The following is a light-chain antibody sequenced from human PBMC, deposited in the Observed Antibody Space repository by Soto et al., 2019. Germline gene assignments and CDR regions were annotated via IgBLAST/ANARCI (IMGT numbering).Light chain of an antibody. J-gene: IGKJ2*01. V-gene: IGKV3-15*01. CDR1: QSVGSN. CDR3: QQYNNWPPYT. Sequence: EIVMTQSPATLSLSPGERATLSCRASQSVGSNLAWYQQKPGQAPRLLIYGSSTTATGIPARFSGSGSGTEFTLTISSLQSEDFAVYYCQQYNNWPPYTFGQGTKLEI. CDR2: GSS.